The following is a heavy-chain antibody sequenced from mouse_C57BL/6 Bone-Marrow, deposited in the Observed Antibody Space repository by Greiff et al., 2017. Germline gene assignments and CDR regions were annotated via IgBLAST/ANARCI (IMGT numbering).Heavy chain of an antibody. D-gene: IGHD2-4*01. CDR1: GFNIKDDY. V-gene: IGHV14-4*01. J-gene: IGHJ1*03. CDR3: ARDYGPV. CDR2: LDPENGDT. Sequence: EVQLQQSGAELVRPGASVKLSCTASGFNIKDDYMHWVKQRPEQGLEWIGWLDPENGDTEYASKFQGKATITADTSSNTAYLQLSSLTSEDSAVYYCARDYGPVWGTGTTVTVSS.